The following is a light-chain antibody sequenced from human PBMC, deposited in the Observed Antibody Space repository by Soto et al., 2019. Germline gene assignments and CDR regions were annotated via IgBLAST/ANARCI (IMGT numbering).Light chain of an antibody. Sequence: EIALTQSPDTLSLSQGEGAALSCRASQSVSSNSLAWPQQKPGQAPRLLIYGASSRATGIPDRFSGSGSGTDFTLTISRLEPEDFAVYYCQQYGSSPQTFGQGTKVDIK. J-gene: IGKJ1*01. CDR3: QQYGSSPQT. V-gene: IGKV3-20*01. CDR1: QSVSSNS. CDR2: GAS.